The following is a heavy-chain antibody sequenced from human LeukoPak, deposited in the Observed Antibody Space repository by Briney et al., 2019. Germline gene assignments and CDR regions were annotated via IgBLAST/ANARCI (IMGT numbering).Heavy chain of an antibody. CDR3: ARVVHGYNYGAFDI. Sequence: ASVTVSCKASGYTFTDYYIHWVRQAPGQGLEWMGWINPNSGSTKYARRFQGRVTMTRDASITRAYTELSSLSSADTAMYYCARVVHGYNYGAFDIWGQGTVVTVSS. V-gene: IGHV1-2*02. CDR2: INPNSGST. CDR1: GYTFTDYY. D-gene: IGHD5-24*01. J-gene: IGHJ3*02.